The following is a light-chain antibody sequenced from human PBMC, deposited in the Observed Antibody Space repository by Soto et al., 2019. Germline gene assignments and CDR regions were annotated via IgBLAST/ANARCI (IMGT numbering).Light chain of an antibody. Sequence: QSVLTQPVSVSGSPGQSITISCTGTSSDVGGYNYVSWYQQHPGKAPKLMIYDVSNRPSGVSNRFSGSKSGNTASLTISGLQAEDEADYYCSSYTSSSTPQFVFGTGTKVTVL. CDR1: SSDVGGYNY. J-gene: IGLJ1*01. V-gene: IGLV2-14*01. CDR2: DVS. CDR3: SSYTSSSTPQFV.